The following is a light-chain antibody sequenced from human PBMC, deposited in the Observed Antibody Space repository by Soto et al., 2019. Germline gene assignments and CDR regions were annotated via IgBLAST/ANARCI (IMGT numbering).Light chain of an antibody. V-gene: IGKV3D-20*02. J-gene: IGKJ1*01. CDR1: QSLSNNIY. CDR2: ATS. CDR3: PQSYSIPRP. Sequence: ENVLKQAAGTLSLAPGERGTLSCRASQSLSNNIYLAWYQQKPGQAPRLLIYATSSRATGIPDRFSGSGSGKDFNLTTSSLRPEDLETYYSPQSYSIPRPFGQGTKVDIK.